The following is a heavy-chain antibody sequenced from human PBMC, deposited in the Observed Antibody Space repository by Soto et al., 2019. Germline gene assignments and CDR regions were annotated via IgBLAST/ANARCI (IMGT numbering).Heavy chain of an antibody. CDR1: GGTFRSYA. D-gene: IGHD4-17*01. Sequence: QVQLLQSGAEVREPGSSVKVSCEAAGGTFRSYAINWVRQAPGQGLEWRGGIIPMCGKANYAEKFLGRFTITADEATRTAYMEVSSLKSEATAVYYCAGSIETTCSYGVDVWGLGTTVTVSS. V-gene: IGHV1-69*01. CDR2: IIPMCGKA. J-gene: IGHJ6*02. CDR3: AGSIETTCSYGVDV.